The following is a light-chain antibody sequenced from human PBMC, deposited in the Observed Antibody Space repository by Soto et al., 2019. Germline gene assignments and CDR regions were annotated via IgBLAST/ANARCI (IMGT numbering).Light chain of an antibody. Sequence: EVVVTQSPATLYVSPGERAPLSCRASPSVNGNLAWYQQKPGQTPRLLSYDVSTRANGVPARFSGRGSGTEVILTISSRQSEDFALYYSQQYKGSPPWTFGQGTRVEIK. J-gene: IGKJ1*01. V-gene: IGKV3-15*01. CDR1: PSVNGN. CDR3: QQYKGSPPWT. CDR2: DVS.